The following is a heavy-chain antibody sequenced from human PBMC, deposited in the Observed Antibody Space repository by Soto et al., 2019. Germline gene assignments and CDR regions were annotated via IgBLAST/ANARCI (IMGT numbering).Heavy chain of an antibody. Sequence: SETLSLTCTVSGGSISSSSYYWGWIRQPPGKGLEWIGSIYYSGSTYCNPSLKSRVTISVDTSKNQFSLKLSSVTAADTAVYYCERFVVSGGWFGPWGQGTLVTVSS. J-gene: IGHJ5*02. V-gene: IGHV4-39*01. CDR2: IYYSGST. CDR1: GGSISSSSYY. CDR3: ERFVVSGGWFGP. D-gene: IGHD6-6*01.